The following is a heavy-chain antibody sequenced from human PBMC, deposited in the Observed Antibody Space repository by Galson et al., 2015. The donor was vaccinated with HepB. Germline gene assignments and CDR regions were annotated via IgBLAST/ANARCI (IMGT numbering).Heavy chain of an antibody. V-gene: IGHV1-69*04. CDR2: IIPILGIA. J-gene: IGHJ6*02. D-gene: IGHD6-19*01. CDR3: ARSGYSSGWYVSDYYYYYGMDV. CDR1: GGTFSSYA. Sequence: SVKVSCKASGGTFSSYAISWVRQAPGQGLEWMGRIIPILGIANYAQKFQGRVTITADKSTSTAYMELSSLRPEDTAVYYCARSGYSSGWYVSDYYYYYGMDVWGQGTTVTVSS.